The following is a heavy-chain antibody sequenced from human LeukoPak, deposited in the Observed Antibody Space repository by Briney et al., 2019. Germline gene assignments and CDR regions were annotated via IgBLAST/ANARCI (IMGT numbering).Heavy chain of an antibody. Sequence: GGSLRLSCAASGFTFDDYAMHWVRQAPGKGLEWVSGISWNSGSIGYADSVKGRFTISRDNAKNSLYLQMNSLRAEDTALYYCAKDIGLRYFDWLWNGIDVWGQGTTVTVSS. D-gene: IGHD3-9*01. CDR1: GFTFDDYA. CDR3: AKDIGLRYFDWLWNGIDV. J-gene: IGHJ6*02. V-gene: IGHV3-9*01. CDR2: ISWNSGSI.